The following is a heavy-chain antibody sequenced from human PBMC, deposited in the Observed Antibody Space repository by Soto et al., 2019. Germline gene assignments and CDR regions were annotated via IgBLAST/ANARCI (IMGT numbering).Heavy chain of an antibody. V-gene: IGHV4-30-4*02. Sequence: PSETLSLTCTVSSDSIGSGNTYWSWIRQAPGKGLEWIGYIFSSGTTYYNPSLKSRLTMSLDTSQNQFSLKLNSVTAADTAVYFCARVPSPFDFYYAMDVWGQGTTVT. D-gene: IGHD3-16*01. J-gene: IGHJ6*02. CDR2: IFSSGTT. CDR3: ARVPSPFDFYYAMDV. CDR1: SDSIGSGNTY.